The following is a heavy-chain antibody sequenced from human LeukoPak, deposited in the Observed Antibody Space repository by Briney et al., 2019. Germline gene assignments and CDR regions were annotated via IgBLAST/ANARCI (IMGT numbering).Heavy chain of an antibody. CDR2: ISSSSRAT. CDR3: ARDCHGGYHFDY. Sequence: GGSLRLSCAASGFTFSSYSINWVRQAPGKGLEWVSFISSSSRATYYADSVKGRFTISRDSAENSLYLQMNSLRAEDTAVYYCARDCHGGYHFDYWGQGTLVTVSS. CDR1: GFTFSSYS. V-gene: IGHV3-48*01. D-gene: IGHD5-12*01. J-gene: IGHJ4*02.